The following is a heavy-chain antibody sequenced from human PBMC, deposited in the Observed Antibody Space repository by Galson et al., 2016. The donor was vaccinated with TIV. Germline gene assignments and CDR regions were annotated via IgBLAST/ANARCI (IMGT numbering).Heavy chain of an antibody. D-gene: IGHD1-1*01. J-gene: IGHJ4*02. CDR2: VSGSGGRT. Sequence: SLRLSCAASGFNFANYAMNWVRQAPGKGLEWVSGVSGSGGRTYYAGSVKGRFTISRDNSKNTLYLQMNSLRAEDTAMYYCARGELATTKILFDYWGQGTLVTVSS. CDR1: GFNFANYA. V-gene: IGHV3-23*01. CDR3: ARGELATTKILFDY.